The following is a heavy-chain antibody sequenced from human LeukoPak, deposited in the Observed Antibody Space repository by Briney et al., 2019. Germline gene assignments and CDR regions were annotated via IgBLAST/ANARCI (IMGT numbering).Heavy chain of an antibody. V-gene: IGHV4-59*01. D-gene: IGHD6-25*01. CDR2: IFHSGIT. CDR3: ARAETLAALYFDF. J-gene: IGHJ4*02. CDR1: GGSISPYY. Sequence: PSETLSLTCSVSGGSISPYYWSWFRQPPGKGLEWIGYIFHSGITTYNPSLKSRVTISLDSSKNQFFLRLTSVTAADTAMYYCARAETLAALYFDFWGQGSLVTVSS.